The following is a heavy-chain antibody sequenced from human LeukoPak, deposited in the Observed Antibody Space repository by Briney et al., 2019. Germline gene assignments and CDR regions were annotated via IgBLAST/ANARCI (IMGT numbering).Heavy chain of an antibody. Sequence: SETLSLTCAVCGGSFSGYYWSWIRQPPGKGREWIGEINHSGSTNYNPSLKSRVTISVDTSKNQFSLKLSSVTAADTAVYYCARHLRVKSALWFGELTAYFDYWGQGTLVTVSS. J-gene: IGHJ4*02. D-gene: IGHD3-10*01. V-gene: IGHV4-34*01. CDR1: GGSFSGYY. CDR2: INHSGST. CDR3: ARHLRVKSALWFGELTAYFDY.